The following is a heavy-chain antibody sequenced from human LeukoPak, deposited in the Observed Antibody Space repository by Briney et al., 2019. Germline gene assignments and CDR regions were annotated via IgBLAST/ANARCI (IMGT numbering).Heavy chain of an antibody. CDR2: INHSGST. CDR3: ARVGDGYYYYYMDV. V-gene: IGHV4-34*01. CDR1: GGSFSGYY. Sequence: PSETLSLTCAVYGGSFSGYYWSWIRQPPGKGLEWIGEINHSGSTNYNPSLKSRVTISVDTSKNQFSLKLSSVTAADTAVYYCARVGDGYYYYYMDVWGKGTTVTVSS. J-gene: IGHJ6*03. D-gene: IGHD5-24*01.